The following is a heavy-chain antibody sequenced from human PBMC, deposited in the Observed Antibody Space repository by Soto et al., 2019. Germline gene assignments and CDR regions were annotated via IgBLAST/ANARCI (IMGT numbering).Heavy chain of an antibody. V-gene: IGHV1-69*13. CDR1: GGTFSSYA. CDR2: IIPIFGTA. Sequence: EASVKVSCKASGGTFSSYAISWVRQAPGQGLEWMGGIIPIFGTANYAQKFQGRVTVTADESTSTAYMELSSLRSEDTAMYYCARVEKDYYYYYGMDVWGQGTTVTVSS. CDR3: ARVEKDYYYYYGMDV. J-gene: IGHJ6*02.